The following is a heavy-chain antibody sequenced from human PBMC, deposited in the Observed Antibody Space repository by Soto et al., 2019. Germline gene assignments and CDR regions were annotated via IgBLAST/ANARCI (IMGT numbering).Heavy chain of an antibody. CDR2: IYPIDSDT. Sequence: GESLKISCKGSGYTFSNYWIGWVRQMPGKGLEWMGIIYPIDSDTRYSPSFQGQVTISVDKSISTAYLQWSSLKASDTAMYYCVRHFRDGSSGYRRLDPWGQGALVTVSS. V-gene: IGHV5-51*01. CDR1: GYTFSNYW. J-gene: IGHJ5*02. D-gene: IGHD3-22*01. CDR3: VRHFRDGSSGYRRLDP.